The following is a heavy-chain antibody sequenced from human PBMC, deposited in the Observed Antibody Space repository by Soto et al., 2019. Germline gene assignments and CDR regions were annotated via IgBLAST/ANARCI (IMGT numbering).Heavy chain of an antibody. D-gene: IGHD3-3*01. Sequence: EVQLVESGGGLVKPGGSLRLSCAASGFTFSNAWMSWVRQAPGKGLEWVGRIKSKTDGGTTDYAAPVKGRFTISRDDSKNTLYQQMNSLKTEDTAVYYCTTDPTRGYYDFWHRHAFDIWGQGTMVTVSS. CDR3: TTDPTRGYYDFWHRHAFDI. J-gene: IGHJ3*02. CDR2: IKSKTDGGTT. CDR1: GFTFSNAW. V-gene: IGHV3-15*01.